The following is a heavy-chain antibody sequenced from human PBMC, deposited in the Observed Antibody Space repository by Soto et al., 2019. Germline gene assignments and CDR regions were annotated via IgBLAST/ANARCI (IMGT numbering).Heavy chain of an antibody. CDR1: GFTFSSYG. V-gene: IGHV3-30*18. Sequence: GGSLRLSCAASGFTFSSYGMHWVRQAPGKGLEWVAVISYDGSNKYYADSVKGRFTISRDNSKNTLYLQMNSLRAEDTAVYYCAKDRDSYDSSGPAFDYWGQGTLVTVSS. J-gene: IGHJ4*02. CDR2: ISYDGSNK. CDR3: AKDRDSYDSSGPAFDY. D-gene: IGHD3-22*01.